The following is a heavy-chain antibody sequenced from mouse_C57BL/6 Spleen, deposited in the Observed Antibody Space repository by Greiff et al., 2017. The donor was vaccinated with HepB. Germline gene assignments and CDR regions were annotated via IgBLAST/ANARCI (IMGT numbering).Heavy chain of an antibody. CDR3: AREVTTVVAKNFWYFDV. CDR1: GYSITSGYY. Sequence: VQLQESGPGLVKPSQSLSLTCSVPGYSITSGYYWNWIRQFPGNKLEWMGYISYDGSNNYNPSLKNRISITRDTSKNQFFLKLNSVTTEDTATYYCAREVTTVVAKNFWYFDVWGTGTTVTVSS. V-gene: IGHV3-6*01. J-gene: IGHJ1*03. CDR2: ISYDGSN. D-gene: IGHD1-1*01.